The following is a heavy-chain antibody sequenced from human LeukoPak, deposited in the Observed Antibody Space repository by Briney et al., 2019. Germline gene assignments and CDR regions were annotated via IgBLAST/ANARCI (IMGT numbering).Heavy chain of an antibody. J-gene: IGHJ4*02. CDR1: RFTFSNYG. V-gene: IGHV3-33*01. CDR2: LWYDGSNK. CDR3: ARDPGRGYTYGYGFDY. Sequence: GGSLRLSCAASRFTFSNYGMHWVRQAPGKGLEWVAVLWYDGSNKHYADSVKGRFTISRDNSKNTLYLQMNSPRAEDTAVYYCARDPGRGYTYGYGFDYWGQGTLVTVSS. D-gene: IGHD5-18*01.